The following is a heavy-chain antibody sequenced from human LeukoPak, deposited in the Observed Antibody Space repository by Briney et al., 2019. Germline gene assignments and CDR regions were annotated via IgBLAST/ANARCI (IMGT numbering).Heavy chain of an antibody. D-gene: IGHD5-18*01. Sequence: KTSQTLSLTCTVSGGSISSGDYYWSWIRQPPGKGLEWIGYIYYSGSTYYNPSLKSRVTISVDTSKNQFSLKLTSVTAADTAVYYCARVGTAIAEYFDYWGQGTLVTVPS. J-gene: IGHJ4*02. CDR2: IYYSGST. V-gene: IGHV4-30-4*08. CDR3: ARVGTAIAEYFDY. CDR1: GGSISSGDYY.